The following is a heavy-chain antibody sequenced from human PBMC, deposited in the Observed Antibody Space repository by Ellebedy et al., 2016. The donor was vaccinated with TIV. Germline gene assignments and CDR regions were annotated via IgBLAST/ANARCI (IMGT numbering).Heavy chain of an antibody. D-gene: IGHD6-19*01. CDR2: INQNGSDE. Sequence: PGGSLRLSCAAPGFIFSGSWMTWVRQAPGKGLEWVANINQNGSDEYYVDSVKGRFTISRDNAKNSLYLQMNSLRVEDTAVYYCARDVEQWGVYYYMDVWGKGTTVTVSS. V-gene: IGHV3-7*01. J-gene: IGHJ6*03. CDR1: GFIFSGSW. CDR3: ARDVEQWGVYYYMDV.